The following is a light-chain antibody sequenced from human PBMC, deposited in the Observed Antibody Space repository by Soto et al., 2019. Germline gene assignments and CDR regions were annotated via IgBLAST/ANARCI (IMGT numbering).Light chain of an antibody. V-gene: IGLV2-8*01. CDR1: SSDVGGYNF. CDR3: SSFAGGNNLL. J-gene: IGLJ2*01. CDR2: EVS. Sequence: QSVLTQPPSASGSPGQSVTISCTGTSSDVGGYNFVSWYQQHPGKAPKLLIYEVSKRPPGVPDRFSGSKSDNTASLTVSGLQAEDEADYYCSSFAGGNNLLFGGGTKVTVL.